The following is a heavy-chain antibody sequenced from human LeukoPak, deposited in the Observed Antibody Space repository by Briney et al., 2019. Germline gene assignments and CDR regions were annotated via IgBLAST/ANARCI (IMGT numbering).Heavy chain of an antibody. Sequence: PGGSLRLSCAASGFSFNFHWMTWVRQAPGKGLEWVANIKRDGGVQNYVDSVKGRFTISRDNAKNSLYLQMNSLRPEDTAVYYCARGLLAAPGIDYWGQGALVTVSS. CDR2: IKRDGGVQ. D-gene: IGHD6-13*01. V-gene: IGHV3-7*04. CDR1: GFSFNFHW. J-gene: IGHJ4*02. CDR3: ARGLLAAPGIDY.